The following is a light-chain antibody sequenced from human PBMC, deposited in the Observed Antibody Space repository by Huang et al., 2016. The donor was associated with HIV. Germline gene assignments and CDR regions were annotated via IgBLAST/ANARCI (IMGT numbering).Light chain of an antibody. Sequence: DIQMTQSPSSLSASVGDRVTISCRASQGIGTYLAWYPHKPGKVPNLLIYAASTLQSGVPSRFSGSGSGTNFTLTIGSLQPEDVAIYYCQKYNSVPRTFGLGTKVEIK. CDR3: QKYNSVPRT. CDR2: AAS. J-gene: IGKJ1*01. CDR1: QGIGTY. V-gene: IGKV1-27*01.